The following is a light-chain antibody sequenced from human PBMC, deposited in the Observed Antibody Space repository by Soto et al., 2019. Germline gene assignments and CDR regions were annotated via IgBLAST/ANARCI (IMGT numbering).Light chain of an antibody. CDR3: QQYGSSSYT. V-gene: IGKV3-20*01. J-gene: IGKJ2*01. CDR1: QSISSSY. Sequence: EIVLTQSPGTLSLSLGERATLSCRASQSISSSYLAWYQQKPGQAPRLLIYAASSRATGIPDRFSGSGSGKDFTLTISRLEPEDFAVYYCQQYGSSSYTFGQGTQLEIK. CDR2: AAS.